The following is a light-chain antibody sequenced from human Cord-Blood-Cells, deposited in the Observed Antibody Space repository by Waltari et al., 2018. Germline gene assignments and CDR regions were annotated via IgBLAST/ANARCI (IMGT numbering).Light chain of an antibody. CDR2: DAS. CDR1: QSVSSY. V-gene: IGKV3-11*01. J-gene: IGKJ2*01. CDR3: QQRSNWPPPMYT. Sequence: DIVLTQSPATLSLSPGERATLSCRASQSVSSYLAWYQQKPAQAPRLLIYDASNRATGITARFSASGCGTDFTLTISSLEPEDFAVYYCQQRSNWPPPMYTFGQGTKLEIK.